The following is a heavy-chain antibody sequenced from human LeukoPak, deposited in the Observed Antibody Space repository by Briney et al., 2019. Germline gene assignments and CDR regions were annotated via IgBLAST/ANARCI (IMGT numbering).Heavy chain of an antibody. V-gene: IGHV4-34*01. CDR3: ARDRPGGSSLDY. J-gene: IGHJ4*02. D-gene: IGHD6-13*01. CDR2: INHSGST. Sequence: SETLSLTCAVYGGSFSGYYWSWIRQPPGKGLEWIGEINHSGSTNYNPSLKSRVTISVDTSKNQFSLKLSSVTAADTAVYYCARDRPGGSSLDYWGQGTLVTVSS. CDR1: GGSFSGYY.